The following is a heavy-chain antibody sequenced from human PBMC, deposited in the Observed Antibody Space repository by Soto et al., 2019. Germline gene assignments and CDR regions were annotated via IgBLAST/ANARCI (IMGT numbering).Heavy chain of an antibody. CDR1: GGSISSYY. CDR3: ARAMTTVTTIDY. D-gene: IGHD4-17*01. CDR2: IYHSGST. V-gene: IGHV4-59*12. J-gene: IGHJ4*02. Sequence: SETLSLTCTVSGGSISSYYWSWIRQPPGKGLEWIGYIYHSGSTYYHPSLKSRVTISVDRSKNQFSLKLSSVTAADTAVYYCARAMTTVTTIDYWGQGTLVTVSS.